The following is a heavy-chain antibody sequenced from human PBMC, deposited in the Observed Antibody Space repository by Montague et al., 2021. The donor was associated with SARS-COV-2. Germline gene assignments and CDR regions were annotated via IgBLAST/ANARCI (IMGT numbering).Heavy chain of an antibody. V-gene: IGHV4-31*03. Sequence: TLSLTCTVSGDSINSGSYYWSWIRQPPGQGLEWIGINYYSGSTYYNPSLRSRLAISVDTSTNQFSLRLSSVTAADTAFYFCARMGGNYNYYFDYWGLGTLVTVSS. D-gene: IGHD1-1*01. CDR2: NYYSGST. CDR1: GDSINSGSYY. CDR3: ARMGGNYNYYFDY. J-gene: IGHJ4*02.